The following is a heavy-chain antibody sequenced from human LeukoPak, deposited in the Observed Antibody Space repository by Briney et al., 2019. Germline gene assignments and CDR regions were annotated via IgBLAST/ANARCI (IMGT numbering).Heavy chain of an antibody. J-gene: IGHJ4*02. CDR2: ISGGGGST. Sequence: GGSLRLSCAASGFTFDDYAMHWVRQAPGKGLEWVSGISGGGGSTYYADSVKGRFTISRGNSKNTLYLQMNSLRAEDTAVYYCAKGAAEGPFDYWGQGTLVTVSS. CDR3: AKGAAEGPFDY. V-gene: IGHV3-23*01. CDR1: GFTFDDYA. D-gene: IGHD2-15*01.